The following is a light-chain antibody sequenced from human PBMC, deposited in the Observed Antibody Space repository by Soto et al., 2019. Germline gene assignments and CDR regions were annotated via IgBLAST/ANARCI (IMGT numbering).Light chain of an antibody. CDR1: QSVSIL. CDR3: QQYVTSSPRT. Sequence: VSQAPATLSGCPGERATRFCRASQSVSILLAWYQQKPGQAPRLLMYGISRRATGIPARFSGSGSGTDFTLTITRLEPEDFAVYYCQQYVTSSPRTFGQGAKVDIK. V-gene: IGKV3-20*01. CDR2: GIS. J-gene: IGKJ1*01.